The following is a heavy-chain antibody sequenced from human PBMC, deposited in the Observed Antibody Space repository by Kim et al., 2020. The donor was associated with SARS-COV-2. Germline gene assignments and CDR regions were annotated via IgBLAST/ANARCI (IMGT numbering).Heavy chain of an antibody. V-gene: IGHV4-4*07. Sequence: SETLSLTCTVSGASISGYCWTWIRQPAGKGLEWIGRICISGNNDYNPSLKSRLTMSVDTSKNQFSLRLSSVTAADTAVYYCARGSGWYDYWGQGT. CDR1: GASISGYC. CDR3: ARGSGWYDY. J-gene: IGHJ4*02. D-gene: IGHD6-19*01. CDR2: ICISGNN.